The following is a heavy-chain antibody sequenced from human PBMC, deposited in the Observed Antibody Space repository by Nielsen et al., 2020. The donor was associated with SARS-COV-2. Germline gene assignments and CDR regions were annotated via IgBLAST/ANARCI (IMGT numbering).Heavy chain of an antibody. Sequence: SETLSLTCTVSGGSISSSSYYWGWIRQPPGKGLEWIGSIYYSGSTYYNPSLKSRVTISVDTSKNQFSLKLSSVTAADTAVYYCARHRIYCSGGSCYSFWFDPWGQGTLVTAPQ. CDR2: IYYSGST. CDR3: ARHRIYCSGGSCYSFWFDP. D-gene: IGHD2-15*01. CDR1: GGSISSSSYY. J-gene: IGHJ5*02. V-gene: IGHV4-39*01.